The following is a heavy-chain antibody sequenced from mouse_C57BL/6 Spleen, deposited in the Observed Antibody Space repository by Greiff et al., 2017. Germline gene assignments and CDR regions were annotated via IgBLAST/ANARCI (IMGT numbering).Heavy chain of an antibody. V-gene: IGHV5-17*01. D-gene: IGHD4-1*01. CDR3: ARGKLGRLYYFDY. CDR2: ISSGSSTI. Sequence: EVQVVESGGGLVKPGGSLKLSCAASGFTFSDYGMHWVRQAPEKGLEWVAYISSGSSTIYYADTVKGRVTISRDNAKNTLYLQMTSLRSEDTAMYYCARGKLGRLYYFDYWGQGTTLTVSS. J-gene: IGHJ2*01. CDR1: GFTFSDYG.